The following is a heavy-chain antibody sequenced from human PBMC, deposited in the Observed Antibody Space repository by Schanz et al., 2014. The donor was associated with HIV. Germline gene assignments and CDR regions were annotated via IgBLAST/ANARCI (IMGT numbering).Heavy chain of an antibody. Sequence: QVQLVQSGAEVKKPGASVKVSCKASAYSFSGYYIHWVRQAPGQGLEWMGWINSDNGTNYAQEFQGRVTMTRDTSIGTAYMDLTSLRYEDTALYYCAASMYNGSYGTHYYFDLWGRGTLVTVSS. D-gene: IGHD1-26*01. CDR3: AASMYNGSYGTHYYFDL. V-gene: IGHV1-2*02. CDR1: AYSFSGYY. J-gene: IGHJ2*01. CDR2: INSDNGT.